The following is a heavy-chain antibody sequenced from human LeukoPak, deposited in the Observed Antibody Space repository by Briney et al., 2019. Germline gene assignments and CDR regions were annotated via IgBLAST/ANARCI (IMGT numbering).Heavy chain of an antibody. J-gene: IGHJ5*02. CDR1: GGSISSYY. D-gene: IGHD3-22*01. V-gene: IGHV4-4*09. CDR3: ARLDYYDSSGYYWFDP. CDR2: IYTSGST. Sequence: SETLSLTCTVSGGSISSYYWSWIRQPPGKGLEWIGYIYTSGSTNYNPSLKSRVTISVDTSKNQFSLKLSSVTAADTAVYYCARLDYYDSSGYYWFDPWGQGTLVTVSS.